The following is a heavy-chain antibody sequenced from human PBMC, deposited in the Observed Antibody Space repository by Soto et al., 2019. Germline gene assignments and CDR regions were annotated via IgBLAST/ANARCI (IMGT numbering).Heavy chain of an antibody. CDR3: ARDRDGWYYFDS. Sequence: QVQLVQSGAEVKKPGSSVKVSCKTSGRPFSSNAISWVRQAPGQGPEWMGGIVPLFGTTNYAQTFQGRVTITADASTSTVYMELSSLRSEDTAVYYCARDRDGWYYFDSWGQGTLVTVSS. CDR1: GRPFSSNA. D-gene: IGHD6-19*01. J-gene: IGHJ4*02. CDR2: IVPLFGTT. V-gene: IGHV1-69*12.